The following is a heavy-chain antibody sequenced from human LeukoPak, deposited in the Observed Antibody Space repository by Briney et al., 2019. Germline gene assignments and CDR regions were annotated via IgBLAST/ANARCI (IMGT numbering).Heavy chain of an antibody. CDR3: ATGRYYDFWSGYYTGQDY. CDR1: GYTLTELS. V-gene: IGHV1-24*01. Sequence: ASVKVSCKVSGYTLTELSIHWVRQAPGKGLEWMGGFDPEDGETIYTQKFQGRVTMTEDTSTDTAYMELSSLRSDDTAVYYCATGRYYDFWSGYYTGQDYWGQGTLVTVSS. J-gene: IGHJ4*02. CDR2: FDPEDGET. D-gene: IGHD3-3*01.